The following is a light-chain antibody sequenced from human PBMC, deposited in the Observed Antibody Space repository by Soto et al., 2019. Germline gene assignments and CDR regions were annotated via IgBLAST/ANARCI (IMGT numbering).Light chain of an antibody. CDR2: ATS. CDR3: QQYDYSARYI. J-gene: IGKJ2*01. CDR1: QNINTRY. V-gene: IGKV3-20*01. Sequence: EIVLTQSPGTLSLSPGERATLSCRASQNINTRYSAWYQQKRSQPPSLLIFATSTSASGIPDTFRGSGSGRDFTLTISGLEPEDYDVDFCQQYDYSARYIFGQGT.